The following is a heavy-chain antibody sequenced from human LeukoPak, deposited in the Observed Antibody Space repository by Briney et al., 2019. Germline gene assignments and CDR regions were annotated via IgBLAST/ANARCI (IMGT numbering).Heavy chain of an antibody. J-gene: IGHJ3*02. V-gene: IGHV3-23*01. CDR3: ASTTITMVRGLRLDAFDI. D-gene: IGHD3-10*01. CDR1: GFTFSSYA. CDR2: ISGSGGST. Sequence: GGSLRLSCAASGFTFSSYAMTWVRQAPGKGLEWVSGISGSGGSTYFADSVKGRFTISRDNSQKTLYLQMNSLRAEDTAVYYCASTTITMVRGLRLDAFDIWGQGTMVTVSS.